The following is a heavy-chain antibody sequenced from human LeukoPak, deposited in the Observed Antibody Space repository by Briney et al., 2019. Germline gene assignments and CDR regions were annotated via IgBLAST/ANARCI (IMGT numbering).Heavy chain of an antibody. J-gene: IGHJ4*02. V-gene: IGHV4-39*07. CDR2: MYYSGST. CDR3: ARFDTRGRDN. CDR1: GGSFSGYY. Sequence: PETLSLTCAVSGGSFSGYYWGWIRQPPGKGLEWIGSMYYSGSTYYNPSLKSRVTISINTSKNQFSLRVNSVTVADTAVYYCARFDTRGRDNWGQGTLVTVSS. D-gene: IGHD2-15*01.